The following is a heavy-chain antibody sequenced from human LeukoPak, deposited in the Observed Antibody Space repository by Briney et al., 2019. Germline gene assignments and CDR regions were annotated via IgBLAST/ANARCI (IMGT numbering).Heavy chain of an antibody. D-gene: IGHD1-26*01. J-gene: IGHJ4*02. Sequence: SVKVSCKASGGTFSSYAISWVQQAPGQGLEWMGGIIPIFGTANYAQKFQGRVTITTDESTSTAYMELSSLRSEDTAVYYCARGKIIVGASSGFDYWGQGTLVTVSS. CDR3: ARGKIIVGASSGFDY. CDR1: GGTFSSYA. V-gene: IGHV1-69*05. CDR2: IIPIFGTA.